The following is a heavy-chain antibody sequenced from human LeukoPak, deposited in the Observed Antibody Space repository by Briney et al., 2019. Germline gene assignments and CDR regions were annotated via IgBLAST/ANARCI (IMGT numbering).Heavy chain of an antibody. D-gene: IGHD3-22*01. V-gene: IGHV3-23*01. J-gene: IGHJ4*02. Sequence: GGSLRLSCAVSGLTLSNYGMSWVRQAPGKGLEWVAGLSGSGGGTNYADSVKGRFTISRDNPKNTLYLQMNSLRAEDTAVYFCAKRGVVIRVILVGFHKEAYYFDSWGQGALVIVSS. CDR2: LSGSGGGT. CDR3: AKRGVVIRVILVGFHKEAYYFDS. CDR1: GLTLSNYG.